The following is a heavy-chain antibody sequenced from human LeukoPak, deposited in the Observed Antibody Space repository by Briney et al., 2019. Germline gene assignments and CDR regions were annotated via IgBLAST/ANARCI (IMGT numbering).Heavy chain of an antibody. J-gene: IGHJ4*02. CDR2: ISSSGSII. D-gene: IGHD5-18*01. CDR1: RFTVSSYS. CDR3: ARARGYSYGYSDY. Sequence: QPGGSLRLSCAAARFTVSSYSMNWVRQAPGKGLEWVSYISSSGSIIDYADSVKGRFTISRDNAKNSLYLQMNSLRAEETAVYYCARARGYSYGYSDYWGQGTLVTVSS. V-gene: IGHV3-48*01.